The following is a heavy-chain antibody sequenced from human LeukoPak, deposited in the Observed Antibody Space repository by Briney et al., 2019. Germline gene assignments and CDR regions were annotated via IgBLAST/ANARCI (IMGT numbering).Heavy chain of an antibody. CDR2: INPNSGGT. Sequence: ASVKVSCKASGYTFTGYYMHWVRQAPGQGLEWMGWINPNSGGTNYAQKFQGRVTMTRDTSISTAYMELSRLRSDDTAVYYCASLSWTTVTTWRGPPSSDAFDIWGQGTMVTVSS. D-gene: IGHD4-17*01. CDR3: ASLSWTTVTTWRGPPSSDAFDI. J-gene: IGHJ3*02. CDR1: GYTFTGYY. V-gene: IGHV1-2*02.